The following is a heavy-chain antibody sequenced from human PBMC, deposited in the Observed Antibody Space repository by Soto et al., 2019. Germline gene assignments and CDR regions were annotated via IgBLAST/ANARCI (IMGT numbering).Heavy chain of an antibody. CDR3: ARSDPAYAYGLNV. V-gene: IGHV3-53*01. J-gene: IGHJ6*02. Sequence: EAQLVESGGGLIQPGGSLRLSCAASGYTVTAHCVAWVRQAPGRGLEWVSLIYSGGGKYYADSVKGRFTISRDTSEKTFYLQMNSLRSEDTAVYYCARSDPAYAYGLNVWGQGTTVTVSS. CDR1: GYTVTAHC. D-gene: IGHD3-10*01. CDR2: IYSGGGK.